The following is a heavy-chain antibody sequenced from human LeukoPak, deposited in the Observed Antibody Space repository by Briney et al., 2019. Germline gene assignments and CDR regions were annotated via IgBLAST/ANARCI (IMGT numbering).Heavy chain of an antibody. V-gene: IGHV3-66*02. CDR2: IYSGGST. J-gene: IGHJ6*03. CDR1: GFTVSSNY. D-gene: IGHD3-10*01. CDR3: ASDVMVRGVIVPGYMDV. Sequence: PGGSLRLSCAACGFTVSSNYMSWVRQAPGKGLEWVSVIYSGGSTYYADSVKGRFTISRDNSKNTLYLQMNSLRAEDTAVYYCASDVMVRGVIVPGYMDVWGKGTAVTVSS.